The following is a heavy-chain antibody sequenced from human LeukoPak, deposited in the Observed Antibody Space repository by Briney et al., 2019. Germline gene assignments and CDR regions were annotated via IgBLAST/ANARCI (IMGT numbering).Heavy chain of an antibody. CDR3: ARDRALVRYFDWSTAGPGAFDI. Sequence: GASVKVSCKASGYTFTGYHIHWVRQAPGQGLEWMGMINPNSGGTNYAQKFQGRVTMTRDTSISTAYMELSRLRSDDTAVYYCARDRALVRYFDWSTAGPGAFDIWGQGTMVTVSS. V-gene: IGHV1-2*02. CDR1: GYTFTGYH. CDR2: INPNSGGT. J-gene: IGHJ3*02. D-gene: IGHD3-9*01.